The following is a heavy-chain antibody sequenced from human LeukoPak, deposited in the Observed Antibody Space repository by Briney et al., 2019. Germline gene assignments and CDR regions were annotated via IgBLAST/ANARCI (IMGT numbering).Heavy chain of an antibody. Sequence: GGSLRLSCAASGFTVSSNYMSWVRQAPGKGLEWVSVIYSADSTYYADPVKGRFTISRDNSKNTLYLQMDSLRAEDTAVYYCARWSSGRGRYYFDYWGQGTLVTVSS. D-gene: IGHD3-16*01. V-gene: IGHV3-53*01. CDR3: ARWSSGRGRYYFDY. J-gene: IGHJ4*02. CDR1: GFTVSSNY. CDR2: IYSADST.